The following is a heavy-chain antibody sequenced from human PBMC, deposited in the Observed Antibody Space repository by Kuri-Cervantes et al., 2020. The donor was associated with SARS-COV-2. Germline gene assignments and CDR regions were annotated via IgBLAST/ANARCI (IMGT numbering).Heavy chain of an antibody. D-gene: IGHD1-1*01. CDR2: ISYDGSNK. Sequence: GGSLRLSCVASGFTFSNYGMHWVRQAPGKGLEWVAVISYDGSNKYYADSVKGRFTISRDNSKNTLYLQMNSLRAEDTAVYYCARARRGVQLGPFDYWGQGTLVTVSS. CDR1: GFTFSNYG. CDR3: ARARRGVQLGPFDY. J-gene: IGHJ4*02. V-gene: IGHV3-30*19.